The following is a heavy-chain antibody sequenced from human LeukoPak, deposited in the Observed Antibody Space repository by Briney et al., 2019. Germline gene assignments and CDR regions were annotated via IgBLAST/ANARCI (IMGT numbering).Heavy chain of an antibody. D-gene: IGHD3-16*01. CDR2: IYYSGST. CDR1: GGSISSGGYY. V-gene: IGHV4-31*03. J-gene: IGHJ3*02. CDR3: ARVLDLSKRGLDAFDI. Sequence: SETLSLTCTDSGGSISSGGYYWSWIRQHPGKGLEWIGYIYYSGSTYYNPSLKSRVAISVDTSKNQFSLEVNSVTAADTAVYYCARVLDLSKRGLDAFDIWGQGTMVTVSS.